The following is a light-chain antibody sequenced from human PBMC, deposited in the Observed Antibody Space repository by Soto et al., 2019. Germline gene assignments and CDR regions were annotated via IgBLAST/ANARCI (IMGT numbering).Light chain of an antibody. CDR2: GNI. Sequence: QSVLTQPPSVSGAPGQRVTISCTGSSSNLGGGYDVHWYQQLPGTAPKLLVYGNINRPSRVPDRFSGSKSDTSASLAITGLQAEDEADYYCQSYDSSLSAWVFGGGTQLTVL. J-gene: IGLJ3*02. CDR3: QSYDSSLSAWV. CDR1: SSNLGGGYD. V-gene: IGLV1-40*01.